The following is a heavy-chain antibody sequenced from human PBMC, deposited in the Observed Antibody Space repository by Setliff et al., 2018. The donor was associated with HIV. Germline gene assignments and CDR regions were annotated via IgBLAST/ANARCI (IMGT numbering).Heavy chain of an antibody. Sequence: SETLSLTCTVSGGSISSDNYYWSWIRQPAGKGLEWIGRYYTSGITNYNPTLKSRVSISVDTSKNQFSLRLNSVTAADTALYYCAREERTSWPRVDYWGQGALVTVSS. CDR3: AREERTSWPRVDY. CDR1: GGSISSDNYY. J-gene: IGHJ4*02. V-gene: IGHV4-61*02. D-gene: IGHD6-13*01. CDR2: YYTSGIT.